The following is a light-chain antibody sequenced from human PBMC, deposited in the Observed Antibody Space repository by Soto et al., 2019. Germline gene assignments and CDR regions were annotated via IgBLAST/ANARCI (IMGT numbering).Light chain of an antibody. V-gene: IGLV2-14*01. J-gene: IGLJ1*01. CDR2: DVS. CDR1: SGDVGAYNY. CDR3: SSYTTSSTQV. Sequence: QSALTQPASVSGSPGQSITISCTGASGDVGAYNYVSWYQHHPGKAPKLIISDVSIRPSGVSDRFSGSKSGNTASLTISGLQAEGEADYYCSSYTTSSTQVFGTGTKVTVL.